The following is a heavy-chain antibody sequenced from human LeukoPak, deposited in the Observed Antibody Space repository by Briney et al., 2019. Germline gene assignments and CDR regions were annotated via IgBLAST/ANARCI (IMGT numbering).Heavy chain of an antibody. CDR1: GFTFSSYA. CDR3: ALLMVYAIGRNDAFDI. CDR2: ISGSGGST. Sequence: GGSLRLSCAASGFTFSSYAMSWVRQAPGKGLEWVSAISGSGGSTYYADSVKGRFTIFRDNSKNTLYLQMNSLRAEDTAVYYCALLMVYAIGRNDAFDIWGQGTMVTVSS. J-gene: IGHJ3*02. D-gene: IGHD2-8*01. V-gene: IGHV3-23*01.